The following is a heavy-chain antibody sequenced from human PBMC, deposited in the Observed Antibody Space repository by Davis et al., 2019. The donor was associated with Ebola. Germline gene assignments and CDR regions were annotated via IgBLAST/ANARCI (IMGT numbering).Heavy chain of an antibody. CDR1: GYTFTGYY. Sequence: AASVKVSCKASGYTFTGYYMHWVRQAPGQGLEWMGIINPSGGSTSYAQKFQGRVTMTRDTSTSTVCMELSSLRSEDTAVYYCARALKPILEWLTHDPTGYYGMDVWGQGTTVTVSS. J-gene: IGHJ6*02. CDR2: INPSGGST. D-gene: IGHD3-3*01. V-gene: IGHV1-46*01. CDR3: ARALKPILEWLTHDPTGYYGMDV.